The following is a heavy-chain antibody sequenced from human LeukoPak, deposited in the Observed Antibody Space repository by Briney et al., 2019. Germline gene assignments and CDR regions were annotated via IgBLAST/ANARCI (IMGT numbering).Heavy chain of an antibody. CDR1: GFSLSTSGMC. CDR2: IDWDDDK. J-gene: IGHJ4*02. D-gene: IGHD3-22*01. Sequence: SGPTLVNPTQTLTLTCTFSGFSLSTSGMCVTCIRQPPGKALEWLARIDWDDDKYYNTSLKTRLTISKDTSKNQVVLTMTNVDPVDTATYYCARTYDSSAYYYGGFDYWGQGTLVTVSS. V-gene: IGHV2-70*11. CDR3: ARTYDSSAYYYGGFDY.